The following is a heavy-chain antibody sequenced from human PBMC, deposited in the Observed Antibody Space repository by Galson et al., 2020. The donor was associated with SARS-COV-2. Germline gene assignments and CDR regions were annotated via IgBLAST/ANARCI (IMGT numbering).Heavy chain of an antibody. D-gene: IGHD2-21*01. CDR1: GGSISSNSYY. J-gene: IGHJ4*02. V-gene: IGHV4-39*01. Sequence: SETLSLTCTVSGGSISSNSYYWGWIRQPPGKGLEWIGSIYYSGSTYYNPSLKSRVTISVDTSKNQFSLKLSSVTAADTACYYFAKQYRLFPPDHWGQGTLVNLSS. CDR2: IYYSGST. CDR3: AKQYRLFPPDH.